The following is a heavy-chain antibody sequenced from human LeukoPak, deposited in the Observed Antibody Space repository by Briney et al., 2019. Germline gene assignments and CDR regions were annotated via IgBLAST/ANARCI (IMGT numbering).Heavy chain of an antibody. J-gene: IGHJ3*02. CDR3: AKDIHRDELAPDAFDI. Sequence: QAGGSLRLSCAASGFTFDDYAMHWVRQAPGKGLEWVSGISWNSGSIGYADSVKGRFTISRDNAKNSLYLQMNSLRAEDTALYYCAKDIHRDELAPDAFDIWGQGTMVTVSS. CDR2: ISWNSGSI. D-gene: IGHD6-13*01. CDR1: GFTFDDYA. V-gene: IGHV3-9*01.